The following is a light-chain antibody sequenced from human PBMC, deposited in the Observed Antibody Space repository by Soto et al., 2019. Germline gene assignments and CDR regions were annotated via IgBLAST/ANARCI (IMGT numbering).Light chain of an antibody. CDR1: QSVSSN. CDR3: QQYNNWPPWT. J-gene: IGKJ1*01. Sequence: EIVLTQSAATLSSARGERSTLSCRASQSVSSNLAWYQQKPGQAPRLLIYGASTRATGIPARFSGSGSGTEFTLTISSLQSEDFAVYYCQQYNNWPPWTFGQGTKVDIK. CDR2: GAS. V-gene: IGKV3-15*01.